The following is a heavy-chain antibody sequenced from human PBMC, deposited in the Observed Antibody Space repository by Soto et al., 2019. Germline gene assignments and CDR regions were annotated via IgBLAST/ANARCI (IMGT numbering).Heavy chain of an antibody. V-gene: IGHV3-7*01. CDR3: ARDVTLYDYIWGSYATQLRGAFDI. CDR2: IKQDGSEK. CDR1: GFTFSSYW. J-gene: IGHJ3*02. Sequence: EVQLVESGGGLVQPGGSLRLSCAASGFTFSSYWMSWVRQAPGKGLEWVANIKQDGSEKYYVDSVKGRFTISRDNAKNSLYLQMNSLRAEDTAVYYCARDVTLYDYIWGSYATQLRGAFDIWGQGTMVTVSS. D-gene: IGHD3-16*01.